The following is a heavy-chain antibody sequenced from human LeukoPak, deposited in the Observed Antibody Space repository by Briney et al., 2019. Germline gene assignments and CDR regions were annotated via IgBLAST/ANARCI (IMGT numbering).Heavy chain of an antibody. CDR1: GFTFSSYA. CDR2: ISYDGSNK. CDR3: ARDQYGDYVSGCDY. V-gene: IGHV3-30*04. Sequence: GRSLRLSCAASGFTFSSYAMHWVRQAPGKGLEWVAVISYDGSNKYYADSVKGRFTISRDNSKNTLYLQMNSLRAEDTALYYCARDQYGDYVSGCDYWGQGTLVTVSS. D-gene: IGHD4-17*01. J-gene: IGHJ4*02.